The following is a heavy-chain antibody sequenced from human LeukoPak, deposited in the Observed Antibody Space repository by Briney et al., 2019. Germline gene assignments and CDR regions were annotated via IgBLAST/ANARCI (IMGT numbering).Heavy chain of an antibody. CDR1: GYTFTGYY. V-gene: IGHV1-2*04. CDR2: INPNSGGT. J-gene: IGHJ5*02. D-gene: IGHD2-21*02. CDR3: ARGHLAYRGGDCYSRGPWFDP. Sequence: GASVKVSCKASGYTFTGYYMHWVRQAPGQGLEWMGWINPNSGGTNYAQKFQGWVTMTRDTSISTAYMELSRLRSDDTAVYYCARGHLAYRGGDCYSRGPWFDPWGQGTLVTVSS.